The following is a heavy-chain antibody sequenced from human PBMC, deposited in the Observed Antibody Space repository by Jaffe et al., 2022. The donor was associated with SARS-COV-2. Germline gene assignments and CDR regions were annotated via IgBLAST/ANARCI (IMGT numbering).Heavy chain of an antibody. CDR3: ARGIAEPKSPFRFSVGAPKSDYDYSAMDV. CDR2: VYTGGST. V-gene: IGHV4-61*02. CDR1: GGSIRRGSYY. J-gene: IGHJ6*02. Sequence: QVQLQESGPGLVKPSQTLSLTCTVSGGSIRRGSYYWSWIRWPAGKGLEWIGRVYTGGSTNYNPSFKSRVTISEDTSRNQVSLKLSSVTAADTAVYYCARGIAEPKSPFRFSVGAPKSDYDYSAMDVWGQGTTVTVSS. D-gene: IGHD1-26*01.